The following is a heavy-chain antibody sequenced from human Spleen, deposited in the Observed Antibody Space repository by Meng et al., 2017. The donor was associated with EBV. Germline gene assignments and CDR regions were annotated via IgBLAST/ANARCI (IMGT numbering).Heavy chain of an antibody. V-gene: IGHV4-4*02. CDR2: VYHAGNI. D-gene: IGHD3-16*02. Sequence: QVQMQESGPGLVRPSGTLSLTFAVSGDSISGRNWWIWVRQPPGKGLEWIGEVYHAGNINYNPSLESRVTISIDKSKNQFSLNLTSVTAADTAVYYCATYRGHYYFDFWGQGTLVTVSS. J-gene: IGHJ4*02. CDR3: ATYRGHYYFDF. CDR1: GDSISGRNW.